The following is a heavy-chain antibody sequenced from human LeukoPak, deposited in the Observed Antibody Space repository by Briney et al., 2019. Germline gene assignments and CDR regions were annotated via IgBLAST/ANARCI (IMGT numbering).Heavy chain of an antibody. V-gene: IGHV3-30*02. CDR1: GFTFSSYG. D-gene: IGHD3-22*01. Sequence: GGSLRLSCAASGFTFSSYGMHWVRQAPGKGLEWVSFIRYDGSNKYYADSVKGRFTISRDSSKNTLYLQMNSLRAEDTAVYYCAKDRITYYYDSSGYTFDYWGQGTLVTVSS. J-gene: IGHJ4*02. CDR3: AKDRITYYYDSSGYTFDY. CDR2: IRYDGSNK.